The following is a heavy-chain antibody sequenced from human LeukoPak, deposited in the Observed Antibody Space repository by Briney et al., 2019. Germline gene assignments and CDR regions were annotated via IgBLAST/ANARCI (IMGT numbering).Heavy chain of an antibody. V-gene: IGHV3-30-3*01. J-gene: IGHJ3*02. CDR1: GFTFSSYA. D-gene: IGHD1-7*01. CDR2: ISYDGSNK. CDR3: ARASTGTSGAFDI. Sequence: GGSLRLSCAASGFTFSSYAMHWVRQAPGKGLEWVAVISYDGSNKYYADSVKGRFTISRDNSKNTLYLQMNSLRAEDTAVYYCARASTGTSGAFDIWGQGTMVTVSS.